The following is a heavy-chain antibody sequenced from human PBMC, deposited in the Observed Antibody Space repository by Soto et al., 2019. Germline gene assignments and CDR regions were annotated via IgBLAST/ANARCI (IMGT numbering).Heavy chain of an antibody. V-gene: IGHV3-33*01. J-gene: IGHJ4*02. CDR1: GFTFSSYG. CDR3: ARDEARGDGLDY. Sequence: QVQLVESGGGVVQPGRSLRLSCAASGFTFSSYGMHWVRQAPGKGLEWVAVIWYDGSNKYYADSVKGRFTISRDNSKNTLYPQMNSLRAEDTAVYYCARDEARGDGLDYWGQGTLVTVSS. D-gene: IGHD3-10*01. CDR2: IWYDGSNK.